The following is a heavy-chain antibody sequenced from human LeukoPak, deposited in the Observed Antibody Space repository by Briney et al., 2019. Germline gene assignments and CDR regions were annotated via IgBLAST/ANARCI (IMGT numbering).Heavy chain of an antibody. D-gene: IGHD3-22*01. CDR3: ARGRHYYDSSDYYYEGDAFDI. CDR2: INPSGGST. V-gene: IGHV1-46*01. CDR1: GDTFTSYY. J-gene: IGHJ3*02. Sequence: ASVKVSCKASGDTFTSYYMHWVRQAPGQGLEWMGIINPSGGSTSYAQKFQGRVTMTRDMSTSTVYMELSSLRSEDTAVYYCARGRHYYDSSDYYYEGDAFDIWGQGTMVTVSP.